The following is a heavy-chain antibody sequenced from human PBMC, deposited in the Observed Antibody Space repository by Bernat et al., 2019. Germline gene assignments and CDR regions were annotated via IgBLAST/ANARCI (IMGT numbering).Heavy chain of an antibody. CDR2: ISSSSSYT. Sequence: QVQLVESGGGLVKPGGSLRLSCAASGFTFSDYYMSWIRQAPGKGLEWVSYISSSSSYTNDADSVKGRFTISRDNAKNSLYLQMNSLRAEDTAVYYCARGPESDIVVVPAAMIGMDVWGQGTTVTVSS. D-gene: IGHD2-2*01. CDR3: ARGPESDIVVVPAAMIGMDV. J-gene: IGHJ6*02. V-gene: IGHV3-11*06. CDR1: GFTFSDYY.